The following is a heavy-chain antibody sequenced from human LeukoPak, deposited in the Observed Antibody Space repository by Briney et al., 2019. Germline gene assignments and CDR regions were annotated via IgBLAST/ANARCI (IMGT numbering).Heavy chain of an antibody. CDR2: INDRGLT. D-gene: IGHD4-17*01. CDR1: GVSFSGYH. CDR3: ARDPTTVFQISYYFDF. Sequence: SETLSLTCAVHGVSFSGYHWNWIRQFPGKGLEWIGEINDRGLTNYNPSLESRVTIFADTSKKQFSLKLTPVTAADTAVYYCARDPTTVFQISYYFDFWGQGTLVTVSS. J-gene: IGHJ4*02. V-gene: IGHV4-34*01.